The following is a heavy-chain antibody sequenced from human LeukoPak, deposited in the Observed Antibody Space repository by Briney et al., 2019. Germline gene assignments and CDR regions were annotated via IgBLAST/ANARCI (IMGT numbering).Heavy chain of an antibody. CDR1: GGSISSGSYY. D-gene: IGHD2-2*01. CDR3: ASQLGAFDI. Sequence: SQTLSLTCTVSGGSISSGSYYWTWIRQPAGKGPEWIGRIFTRGSTNYNPSLKSRVTISLDTSKNQFSLKLSSVTATDTAVYYCASQLGAFDIWGQGTMVTVSS. J-gene: IGHJ3*02. CDR2: IFTRGST. V-gene: IGHV4-61*02.